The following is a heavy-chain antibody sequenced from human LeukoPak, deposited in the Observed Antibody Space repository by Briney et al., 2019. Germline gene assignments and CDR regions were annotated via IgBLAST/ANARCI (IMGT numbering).Heavy chain of an antibody. Sequence: GESLKISCKGSGYTFTNYWIGWVRQMPGKGLEWMGIIYAGDSDTKYSPSFQGQVTISADKSISTAYLQWSSLKASDTAMYYCARCYPGTRRLFDYWGQGTLVTVSS. CDR2: IYAGDSDT. D-gene: IGHD1-1*01. CDR3: ARCYPGTRRLFDY. V-gene: IGHV5-51*01. J-gene: IGHJ4*02. CDR1: GYTFTNYW.